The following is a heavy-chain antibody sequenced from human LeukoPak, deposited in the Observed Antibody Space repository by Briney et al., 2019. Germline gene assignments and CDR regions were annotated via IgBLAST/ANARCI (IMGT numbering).Heavy chain of an antibody. CDR1: GYTFTSYY. CDR2: INPSGGST. D-gene: IGHD3-10*01. Sequence: ASVKVSCKASGYTFTSYYMRWVRQAPGQGLEWMGIINPSGGSTSYAQKFQGRVTMTRDTSTSTVYMELSSLRSEDTAVYYCARGYYGSGSYYKTSLGYWGQGTLVTVSS. V-gene: IGHV1-46*01. J-gene: IGHJ4*02. CDR3: ARGYYGSGSYYKTSLGY.